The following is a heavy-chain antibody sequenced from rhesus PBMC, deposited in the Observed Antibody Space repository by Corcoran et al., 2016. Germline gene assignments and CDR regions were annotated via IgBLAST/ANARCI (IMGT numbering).Heavy chain of an antibody. J-gene: IGHJ4*01. Sequence: QLQLQESGPGLVKPSETLSVTCAVSGGSISSSYWSWIRQAPGKGLEWIGYIHGSGSSPHNNPSLKRRVTRSVDTSKNQFSLKLSSVTAADTAVYYCVKGFRAVTRYDYWGQGVLVTVSS. CDR2: IHGSGSSP. CDR3: VKGFRAVTRYDY. V-gene: IGHV4-169*01. D-gene: IGHD4-23*01. CDR1: GGSISSSY.